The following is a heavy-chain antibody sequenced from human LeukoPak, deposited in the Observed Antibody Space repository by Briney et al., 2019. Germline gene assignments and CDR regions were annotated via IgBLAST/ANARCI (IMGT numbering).Heavy chain of an antibody. Sequence: GGSLRLSCAASGFTFSSYSMNWVRQAPGKGLEWVSSISSSSSYIYYADSVKGRFTISRDNAKNSLYLQINSLRAEDRAVYYCARVRVPAAITWGLGYWGQGTLVTVSS. CDR2: ISSSSSYI. V-gene: IGHV3-21*01. J-gene: IGHJ4*02. CDR3: ARVRVPAAITWGLGY. D-gene: IGHD2-2*01. CDR1: GFTFSSYS.